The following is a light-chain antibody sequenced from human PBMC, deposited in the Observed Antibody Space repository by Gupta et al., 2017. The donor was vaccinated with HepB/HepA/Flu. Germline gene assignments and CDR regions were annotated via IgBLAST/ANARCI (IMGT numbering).Light chain of an antibody. Sequence: DIQMTQSPSSLSASVGDRVTITCRASQSISSYLNWYQQKPGKAPKLLIYAASRLQSGVPSRLSGSGSGTDFTLTISSLQPEDFATYYCQHSYSTPFTFGHGTKVDI. CDR3: QHSYSTPFT. CDR2: AAS. CDR1: QSISSY. J-gene: IGKJ3*01. V-gene: IGKV1-39*01.